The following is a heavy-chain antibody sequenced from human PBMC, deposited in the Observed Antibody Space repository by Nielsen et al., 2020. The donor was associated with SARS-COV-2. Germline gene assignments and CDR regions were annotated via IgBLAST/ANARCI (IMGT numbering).Heavy chain of an antibody. CDR2: NGSDESIT. J-gene: IGHJ4*02. CDR1: GFTFSNSW. D-gene: IGHD6-13*01. CDR3: AREMGGSSRHFDY. V-gene: IGHV3-74*01. Sequence: GESLKISCAASGFTFSNSWMHWVRQAPGKGLVWVSRNGSDESITNYVDSVKGRFTISRDNAKNTLYLPMNIQRAEDTAVYYCAREMGGSSRHFDYWGQGTLVTVSS.